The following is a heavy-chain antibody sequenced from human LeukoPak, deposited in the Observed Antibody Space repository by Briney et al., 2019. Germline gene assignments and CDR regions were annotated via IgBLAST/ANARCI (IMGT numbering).Heavy chain of an antibody. Sequence: PGGSLRLSCAASGFTFSSSWMTWVRQAPGKGLEWVASLKQDGSEKYYVDSVKGRFTIYRDNAKNPLSLQMNSLRADDTAVYYCARIGYWGQGTLVTVSS. CDR3: ARIGY. CDR2: LKQDGSEK. J-gene: IGHJ4*02. V-gene: IGHV3-7*01. CDR1: GFTFSSSW.